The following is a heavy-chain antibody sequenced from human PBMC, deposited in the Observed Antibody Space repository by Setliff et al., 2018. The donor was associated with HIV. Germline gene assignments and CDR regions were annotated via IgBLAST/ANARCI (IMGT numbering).Heavy chain of an antibody. D-gene: IGHD2-15*01. CDR3: ARDRGGSWTFDH. J-gene: IGHJ4*02. CDR2: INPNEIMA. CDR1: GYIFTSQH. V-gene: IGHV1-46*01. Sequence: GASVKVSCKTSGYIFTSQHLHWVRQAPGQGLEWMGFINPNEIMAHYAQKFQDRVALTRDTSTGTVCMELRSLRSEDTAVYYCARDRGGSWTFDHWGQGTXXTVS.